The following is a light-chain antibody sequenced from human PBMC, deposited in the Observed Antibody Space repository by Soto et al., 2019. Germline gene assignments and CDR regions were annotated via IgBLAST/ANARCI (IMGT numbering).Light chain of an antibody. CDR1: QSISSY. Sequence: DIQMTQSPSSLSASVGDRVTITCRASQSISSYLNWYQQKPGKAPKLLIYAASSLQSGVPSRFSGSGPGTDFTLTISSLQPEDFATYYCQQSYSTPSSTFGQGTKVDIK. CDR2: AAS. CDR3: QQSYSTPSST. V-gene: IGKV1-39*01. J-gene: IGKJ1*01.